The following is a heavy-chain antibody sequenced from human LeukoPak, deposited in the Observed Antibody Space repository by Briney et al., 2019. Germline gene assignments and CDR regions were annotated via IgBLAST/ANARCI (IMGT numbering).Heavy chain of an antibody. CDR1: GFTFSSYE. V-gene: IGHV3-48*03. J-gene: IGHJ6*04. D-gene: IGHD6-13*01. CDR2: ISSSGSTI. CDR3: ARDRQQLVPTNYYYYGMDV. Sequence: PAGGSLRLSCAASGFTFSSYEMNWVRQAPGKGLEWVSYISSSGSTIYYADSVKGRFTISRDNAKNSLYLQMNSLRAEDTAVYYCARDRQQLVPTNYYYYGMDVWGKGTTVTVSS.